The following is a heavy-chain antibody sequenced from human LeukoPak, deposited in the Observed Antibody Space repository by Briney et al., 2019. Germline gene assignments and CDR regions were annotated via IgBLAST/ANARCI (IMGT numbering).Heavy chain of an antibody. Sequence: ASVKVSRKPSRYTFTGYYMHWVRQAPRQGGEWMGWINPNIGGTNYAQKFQGRVTMTRETSTSTAYMCLRRLRYPDTAGHLCARRSYYYDNSGSQAGYMDVWGKGTTVTVS. D-gene: IGHD3-22*01. J-gene: IGHJ6*03. V-gene: IGHV1-2*02. CDR2: INPNIGGT. CDR3: ARRSYYYDNSGSQAGYMDV. CDR1: RYTFTGYY.